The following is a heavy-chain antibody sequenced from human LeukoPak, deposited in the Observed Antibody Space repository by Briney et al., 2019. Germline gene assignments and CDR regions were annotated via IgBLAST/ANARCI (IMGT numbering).Heavy chain of an antibody. CDR1: VFTLRSYS. V-gene: IGHV3-21*01. J-gene: IGHJ6*04. CDR2: ISDDSNYI. Sequence: PGGSLRLSCADSVFTLRSYSMHWVRQAPGEGLQGVSSISDDSNYIFYADSVKGRFTISRDNAKNSLYLQMNSLRAEDTAVYYCAELGITMIGGVWGKGTTVTISS. D-gene: IGHD3-10*02. CDR3: AELGITMIGGV.